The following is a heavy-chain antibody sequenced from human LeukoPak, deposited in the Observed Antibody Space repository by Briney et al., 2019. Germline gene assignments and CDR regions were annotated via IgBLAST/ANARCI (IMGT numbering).Heavy chain of an antibody. Sequence: ASVKVSCKASGYTFTSYYMHWVRQAPGQGLEWMGWMNPNSGNTGYAQKFQGRVTITRNTSISTAYMELSSLRSEDTAVYYCARGPTGDRYFDLWGRGTLVTVSS. D-gene: IGHD7-27*01. CDR3: ARGPTGDRYFDL. V-gene: IGHV1-8*03. J-gene: IGHJ2*01. CDR2: MNPNSGNT. CDR1: GYTFTSYY.